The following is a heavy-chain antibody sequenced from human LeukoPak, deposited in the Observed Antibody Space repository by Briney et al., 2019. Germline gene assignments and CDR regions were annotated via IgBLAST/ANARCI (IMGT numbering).Heavy chain of an antibody. D-gene: IGHD3-22*01. J-gene: IGHJ4*02. CDR2: ISYDGSNK. V-gene: IGHV3-30*03. CDR3: ARGPPNYLESSGYFYL. Sequence: GGSLRLSCAASGFTFSSYGMHWVRQAPGKGLEWVAVISYDGSNKYYADSVKGRFTISRDNSKNTLYLQMNRLRAEGTAVYYCARGPPNYLESSGYFYLWGQGTLVTVSS. CDR1: GFTFSSYG.